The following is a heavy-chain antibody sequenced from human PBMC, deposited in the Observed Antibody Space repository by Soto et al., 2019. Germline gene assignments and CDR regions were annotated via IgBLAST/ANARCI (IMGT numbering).Heavy chain of an antibody. Sequence: ELQLLESGGGLVQPGGSLRLSCAASGFSFSSYGMSWVRQAPGKGLEWVSGISGSGGRTYYADYVEGRFTISRDNSKNTLHLQMNSLRVEDTALYYCAKPDRIDFGEVIVDEYYYGMDVWGQGTTVTVSS. CDR3: AKPDRIDFGEVIVDEYYYGMDV. CDR2: ISGSGGRT. J-gene: IGHJ6*02. D-gene: IGHD3-16*02. V-gene: IGHV3-23*01. CDR1: GFSFSSYG.